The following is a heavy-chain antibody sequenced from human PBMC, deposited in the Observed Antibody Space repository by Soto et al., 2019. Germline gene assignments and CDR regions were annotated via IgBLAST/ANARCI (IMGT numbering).Heavy chain of an antibody. V-gene: IGHV3-30-3*01. CDR3: ARGIGYSYGPIDDY. Sequence: SLRLSCAASGFTFISYAMHCFRQSRGKGLEWVAVISYDGSNKYYADSVKGRFTISRDNSKNTLYLQMNSLRAEDTAVYYCARGIGYSYGPIDDYWGQGTLVTVSS. CDR1: GFTFISYA. J-gene: IGHJ4*02. D-gene: IGHD5-18*01. CDR2: ISYDGSNK.